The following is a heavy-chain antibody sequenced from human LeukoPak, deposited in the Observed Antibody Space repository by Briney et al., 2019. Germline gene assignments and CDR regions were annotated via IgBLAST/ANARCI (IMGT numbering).Heavy chain of an antibody. V-gene: IGHV3-74*01. D-gene: IGHD2-2*01. Sequence: GGSMRLSCAASGFTFSRYWMHWVRQAPGKGLVWVSRINSDGSYTSYADFVKGRFTISRDNAKNTVYLQMSSLRAEDTAVYYCARICSTTDCLISAWGQGTLVTVSS. CDR2: INSDGSYT. CDR1: GFTFSRYW. CDR3: ARICSTTDCLISA. J-gene: IGHJ4*02.